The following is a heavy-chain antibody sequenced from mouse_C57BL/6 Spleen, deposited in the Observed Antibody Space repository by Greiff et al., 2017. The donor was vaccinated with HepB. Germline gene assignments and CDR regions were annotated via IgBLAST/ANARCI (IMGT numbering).Heavy chain of an antibody. Sequence: QVHVKQPGTELVKPGASVKLSCKASGYTFTSYWMHWVKQRPGPGLEWIGNINPSNGGTNYNEKFKSKATLTVDKSSSTAYMQLISLTSEDSAVYYGAGGNSSGYWFAYWGQVTLVTVSA. CDR3: AGGNSSGYWFAY. V-gene: IGHV1-53*01. D-gene: IGHD3-2*02. CDR1: GYTFTSYW. J-gene: IGHJ3*01. CDR2: INPSNGGT.